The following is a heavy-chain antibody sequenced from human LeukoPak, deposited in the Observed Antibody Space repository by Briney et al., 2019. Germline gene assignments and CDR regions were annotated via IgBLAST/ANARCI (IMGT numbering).Heavy chain of an antibody. CDR2: IYHSGST. D-gene: IGHD3-10*01. CDR3: ARVLWFGELPPAGRLYDFDY. J-gene: IGHJ4*02. Sequence: PSETLSLTCAVSGYSISSGYYWGWIRQPPGKGLEWIGSIYHSGSTYYNPSLKSRVTISVDTSKNQFSLKLSSVTAADTAVYYCARVLWFGELPPAGRLYDFDYWGQGTLVTVSS. V-gene: IGHV4-38-2*01. CDR1: GYSISSGYY.